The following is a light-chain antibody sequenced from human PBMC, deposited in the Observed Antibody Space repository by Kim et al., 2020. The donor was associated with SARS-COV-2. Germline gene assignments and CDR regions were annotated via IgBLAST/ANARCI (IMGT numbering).Light chain of an antibody. CDR2: QDS. CDR3: QAWDSSTVV. Sequence: FPGKTSSITCSGDRLGDSNASGYQKKPGQPPVLVIYQDSNRPSGIPERFAGSNSGNTATLTISGTQAMDEADYYCQAWDSSTVVFGGGTQLTVL. J-gene: IGLJ2*01. CDR1: RLGDSN. V-gene: IGLV3-1*01.